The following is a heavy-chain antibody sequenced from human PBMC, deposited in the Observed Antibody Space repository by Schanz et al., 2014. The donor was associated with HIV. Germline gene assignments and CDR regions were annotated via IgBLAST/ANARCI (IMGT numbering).Heavy chain of an antibody. J-gene: IGHJ3*02. CDR2: INPNSGGT. CDR3: ARGLGDSSSSEPFDI. CDR1: GYTFSGHY. D-gene: IGHD6-6*01. V-gene: IGHV1-2*02. Sequence: QVQLMQSGAEVKEPGASVKVSCKASGYTFSGHYLHWVRQAPGQGLEWMGWINPNSGGTNYAQKFQGRVTITADESTSTAYMELRSLRSEDTAVYYCARGLGDSSSSEPFDIWGQGTKVTVSS.